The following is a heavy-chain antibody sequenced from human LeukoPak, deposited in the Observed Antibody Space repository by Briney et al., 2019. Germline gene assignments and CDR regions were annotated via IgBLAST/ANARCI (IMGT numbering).Heavy chain of an antibody. CDR3: ASEKSSSWYKRAEYFQH. CDR2: VYYSGST. V-gene: IGHV4-30-4*08. CDR1: GGSISSSSYY. Sequence: PSETLSLTCTVSGGSISSSSYYWGWIRQPPGKGLEWIGYVYYSGSTYYNPSLKSRVTISVDTSKNQFSLKLSSVTAADTAVYYCASEKSSSWYKRAEYFQHWGQGTLVTVSS. D-gene: IGHD6-13*01. J-gene: IGHJ1*01.